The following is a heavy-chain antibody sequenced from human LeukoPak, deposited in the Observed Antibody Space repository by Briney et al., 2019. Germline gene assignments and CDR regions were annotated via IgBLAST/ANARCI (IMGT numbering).Heavy chain of an antibody. D-gene: IGHD4-17*01. CDR2: ISYDGSNK. CDR1: GFTFSSYA. CDR3: APPPTVTAHFDY. Sequence: PGGSLRLSCAASGFTFSSYAMHWVRQAPGKGLEWVSVISYDGSNKYYADSVKGRFTISRDNSKNTLYLQMNSLRAEDTAVYYCAPPPTVTAHFDYWGQGTLVTVSS. J-gene: IGHJ4*02. V-gene: IGHV3-30*04.